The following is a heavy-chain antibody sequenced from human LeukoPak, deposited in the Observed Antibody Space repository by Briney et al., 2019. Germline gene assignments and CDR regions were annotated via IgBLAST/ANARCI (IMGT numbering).Heavy chain of an antibody. CDR1: GGSISGSNYY. Sequence: PSETLSLTCTVSGGSISGSNYYWGWIRQPPGKGLEWIGSIFYTGSSYYNPSLKSRVTLSVDTSKDQFSLKLSSVTAADTAVYYCARGPTRQYFDSWGQGTLVTVSS. V-gene: IGHV4-39*07. D-gene: IGHD6-6*01. CDR3: ARGPTRQYFDS. CDR2: IFYTGSS. J-gene: IGHJ4*02.